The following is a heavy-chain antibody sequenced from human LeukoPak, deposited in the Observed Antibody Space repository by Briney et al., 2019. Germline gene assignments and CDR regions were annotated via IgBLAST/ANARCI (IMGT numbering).Heavy chain of an antibody. CDR3: AREKSASPWFGELLGYFDY. CDR1: GFTFSSYA. V-gene: IGHV3-30-3*01. CDR2: ISYDGSNK. Sequence: GGSLRLSCAASGFTFSSYAMHWVRQAPGKGLEWVAVISYDGSNKYYADSVKGRFTISRDNSKNTLYLQMNSLRAEDTAVYYCAREKSASPWFGELLGYFDYWGQGTLVTVSS. J-gene: IGHJ4*02. D-gene: IGHD3-10*01.